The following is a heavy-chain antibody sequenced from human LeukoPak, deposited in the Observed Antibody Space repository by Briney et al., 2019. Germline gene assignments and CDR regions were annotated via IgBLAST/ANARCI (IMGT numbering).Heavy chain of an antibody. CDR1: GASINKYY. D-gene: IGHD2-2*01. CDR2: FFYSGST. V-gene: IGHV4-59*08. CDR3: ARNAGTKDYYYGLDV. J-gene: IGHJ6*02. Sequence: PSETLSLTCTVSGASINKYYWNWVRQPPGNGLEWIGYFFYSGSTRYNPSLKSRVTISGDMSNNQFSLRLTSLTAADTAVYYCARNAGTKDYYYGLDVWGQGTTVIVSS.